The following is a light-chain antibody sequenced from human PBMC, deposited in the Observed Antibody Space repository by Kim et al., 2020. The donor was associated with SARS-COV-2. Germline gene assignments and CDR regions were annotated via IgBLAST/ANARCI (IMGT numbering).Light chain of an antibody. J-gene: IGLJ3*02. CDR1: SSDVGSYNY. CDR3: SSYTSSSRV. V-gene: IGLV2-14*03. Sequence: PGQSFTISCTGTSSDVGSYNYISWYQQPPGKAPKLMIYDVSNRPSGVSNRFSGSKSGNTASLTISGLQAEDEADYYCSSYTSSSRVFGGGTQLTVL. CDR2: DVS.